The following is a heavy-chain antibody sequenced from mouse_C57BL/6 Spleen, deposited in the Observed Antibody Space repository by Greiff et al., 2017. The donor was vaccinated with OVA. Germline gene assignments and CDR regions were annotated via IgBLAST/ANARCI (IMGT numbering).Heavy chain of an antibody. CDR3: ARTGDYDYLYFDY. V-gene: IGHV1-52*01. CDR1: GYTFTSYW. CDR2: IDPSDSET. D-gene: IGHD2-4*01. J-gene: IGHJ2*01. Sequence: QVQLQQPGAELVRPGSSVKLSCKASGYTFTSYWMHWVKQRPIQGLEWIGNIDPSDSETHYNQKFKDKATLTVDKSSSTAYMQLSSLTSEDSAVYYWARTGDYDYLYFDYWGQGTTLTVSS.